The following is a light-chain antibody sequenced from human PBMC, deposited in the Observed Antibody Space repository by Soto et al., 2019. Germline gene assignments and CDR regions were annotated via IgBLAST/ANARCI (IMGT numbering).Light chain of an antibody. Sequence: AIQMTQSPSSLSASVRDRVTIVCRASQDIRNDLGWYQQIPGKAPKLLIFAASNLQSGVPSRFRGSGSGTLFTLTINSLQPEDFATYYCLQDHSYPWTFGQGTTVEVK. CDR1: QDIRND. V-gene: IGKV1-6*01. CDR3: LQDHSYPWT. CDR2: AAS. J-gene: IGKJ1*01.